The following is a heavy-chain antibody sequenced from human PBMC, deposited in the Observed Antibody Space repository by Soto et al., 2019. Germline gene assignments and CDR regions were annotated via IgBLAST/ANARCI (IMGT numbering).Heavy chain of an antibody. CDR2: ISYDGSNK. Sequence: QVQLVESGGGVVQPGRSLRLSCAASGFTFSSYGMHWVRQAPGKGLEWVAVISYDGSNKYYADSVKGRFTISRDNSKNTLYLQMNRLRAEDTAVYYCAKDRRVLRFLEWLPQIDYWGQGTLVTVSS. V-gene: IGHV3-30*18. D-gene: IGHD3-3*01. CDR3: AKDRRVLRFLEWLPQIDY. J-gene: IGHJ4*02. CDR1: GFTFSSYG.